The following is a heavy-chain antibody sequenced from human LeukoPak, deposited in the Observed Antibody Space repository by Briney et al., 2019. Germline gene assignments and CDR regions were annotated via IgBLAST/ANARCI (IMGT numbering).Heavy chain of an antibody. CDR3: AMFSGWSKSFDY. J-gene: IGHJ4*02. D-gene: IGHD6-19*01. CDR1: SMISYY. Sequence: SETLSLTCTGSMISYYWSWIRQPPRKELEGMGYIYYSGSTNYNPSFKSRVTISVDTSKNQFSLKLSCVTAADTAVYYCAMFSGWSKSFDYWGQGTLVTVSS. V-gene: IGHV4-59*01. CDR2: IYYSGST.